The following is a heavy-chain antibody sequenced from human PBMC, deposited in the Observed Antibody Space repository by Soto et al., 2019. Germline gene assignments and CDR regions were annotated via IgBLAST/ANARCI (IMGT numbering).Heavy chain of an antibody. J-gene: IGHJ6*03. CDR1: GDSFNDYY. CDR3: ARESGGATTTLDYYYFYMDF. Sequence: QVQLVQSGAEVRKPGASVTVSCRSSGDSFNDYYIHWVRQAPGQGLEWMGWLNPNGGVTKFAQKFQGWVSMTRDTCIRTVYMQLSRLRSDDTAAYYCARESGGATTTLDYYYFYMDFWCTGTTVTVSS. D-gene: IGHD1-26*01. V-gene: IGHV1-2*04. CDR2: LNPNGGVT.